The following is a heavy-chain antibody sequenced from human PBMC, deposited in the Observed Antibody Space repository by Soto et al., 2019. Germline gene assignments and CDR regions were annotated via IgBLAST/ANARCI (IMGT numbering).Heavy chain of an antibody. CDR3: ARLVYYDFWSGYGWFDP. CDR2: IYYSGST. D-gene: IGHD3-3*01. J-gene: IGHJ5*02. CDR1: GDSVSGGGYY. V-gene: IGHV4-39*01. Sequence: SETLSLTCTVSGDSVSGGGYYWTWIRQPPGKGLEWIGSIYYSGSTYYNPSPKSRVTISVDTSKNQFSLKLSSVTAADTAVYYCARLVYYDFWSGYGWFDPWGQGTLVTVSS.